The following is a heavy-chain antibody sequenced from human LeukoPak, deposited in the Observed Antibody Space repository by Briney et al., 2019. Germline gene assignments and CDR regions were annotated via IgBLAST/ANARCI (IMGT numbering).Heavy chain of an antibody. D-gene: IGHD2/OR15-2a*01. CDR3: AREGPRGNSQFDY. CDR2: IWYDGSNK. V-gene: IGHV3-33*01. Sequence: AGGSLRLSCAASGFTSSSYGMHWVRQAPGKGLEWVALIWYDGSNKYYTDSVKGRLTISRDNSKNTLYLQMNSLRAEDTAIYYCAREGPRGNSQFDYWGQGTLVTVSS. J-gene: IGHJ4*02. CDR1: GFTSSSYG.